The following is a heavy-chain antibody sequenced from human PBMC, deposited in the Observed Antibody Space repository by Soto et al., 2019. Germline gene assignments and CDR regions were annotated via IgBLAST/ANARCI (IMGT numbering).Heavy chain of an antibody. CDR1: GFTFSNYW. J-gene: IGHJ4*02. CDR2: IKQDGSEN. Sequence: GGSLRLSCAASGFTFSNYWMTWVRQAPGEGLEWVANIKQDGSENYYVDSVKGRFTISRDNAKNSLYLHMNSLKADDTAVYYCVRDVILRSFDWFPPVATIQDYWGQGTLVTVSS. CDR3: VRDVILRSFDWFPPVATIQDY. D-gene: IGHD3-9*01. V-gene: IGHV3-7*01.